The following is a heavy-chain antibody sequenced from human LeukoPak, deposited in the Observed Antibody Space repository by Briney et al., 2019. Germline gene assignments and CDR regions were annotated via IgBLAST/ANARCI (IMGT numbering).Heavy chain of an antibody. D-gene: IGHD1-26*01. V-gene: IGHV4-30-2*01. CDR2: IYHSGST. CDR1: GGSISSGGYS. Sequence: NSSQTLSLTCAVSGGSISSGGYSWSWIRQPPGKGLEWIGYIYHSGSTYYNPSLKSRVTISVDRSKNQFSLKLSSVTAADTAVYYCARAEDSGSYYNYWGQGTLVTVSS. CDR3: ARAEDSGSYYNY. J-gene: IGHJ4*02.